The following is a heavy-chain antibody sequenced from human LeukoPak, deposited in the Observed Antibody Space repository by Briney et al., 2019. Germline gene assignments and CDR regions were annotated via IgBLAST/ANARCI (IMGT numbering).Heavy chain of an antibody. CDR1: GFTCSSYA. D-gene: IGHD2-2*01. V-gene: IGHV3-23*01. CDR2: ISGSGGST. Sequence: PGGSLRLSCAASGFTCSSYAMSWVRQAPGKGLEWVSAISGSGGSTYYADSVKGRFTISRDNSKNTLYLQMNSLRAEDTAVYYCAKTRDFVVVPAAIPVGYWGQGTLVTVSS. CDR3: AKTRDFVVVPAAIPVGY. J-gene: IGHJ4*02.